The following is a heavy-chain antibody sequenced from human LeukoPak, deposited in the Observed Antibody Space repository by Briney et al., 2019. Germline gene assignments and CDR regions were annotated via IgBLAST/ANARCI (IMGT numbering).Heavy chain of an antibody. Sequence: GGSLGLSCAASGFTFSSYSMNWVRQAPGKGLEWVSSISSSSSYIYYADSVKGRFTISRDNAKNSLYLQMNSLRAEDTAVYYCARDPGYCSGGSCRPTGSDYWGQGTLVTVSS. V-gene: IGHV3-21*01. J-gene: IGHJ4*02. CDR1: GFTFSSYS. D-gene: IGHD2-15*01. CDR2: ISSSSSYI. CDR3: ARDPGYCSGGSCRPTGSDY.